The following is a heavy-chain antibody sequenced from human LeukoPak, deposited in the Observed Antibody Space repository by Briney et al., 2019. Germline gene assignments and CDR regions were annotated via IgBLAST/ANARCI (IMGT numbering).Heavy chain of an antibody. Sequence: GGSRRLSCAVPESRVRDYCMSWGGQAPGKGREGFGLIRDSGAAFYADFVRGRFAISREESENTLYLQMNSLRVEDTAVYFCARDRAALQDWVEFAPWGEGTPVIVSS. CDR2: IRDSGAA. CDR3: ARDRAALQDWVEFAP. J-gene: IGHJ5*02. V-gene: IGHV3-66*03. CDR1: ESRVRDYC. D-gene: IGHD3/OR15-3a*01.